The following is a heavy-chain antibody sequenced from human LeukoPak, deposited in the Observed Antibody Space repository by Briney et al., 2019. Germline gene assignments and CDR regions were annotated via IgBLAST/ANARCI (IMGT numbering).Heavy chain of an antibody. J-gene: IGHJ6*02. D-gene: IGHD3-22*01. CDR1: GGSISSYY. V-gene: IGHV4-59*01. CDR3: ARDHSYYDSSGPYYYYGMDV. CDR2: IYYSGST. Sequence: PSETLSLTCTVSGGSISSYYWSWIRQPPGKGLEWIGYIYYSGSTNYNPSLKSRVTISVDTSKNQFSLKLSSVTAADTAVYYCARDHSYYDSSGPYYYYGMDVWGQGTTVTVSS.